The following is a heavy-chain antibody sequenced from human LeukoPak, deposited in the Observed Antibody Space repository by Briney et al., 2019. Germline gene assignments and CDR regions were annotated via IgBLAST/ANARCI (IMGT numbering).Heavy chain of an antibody. V-gene: IGHV3-23*01. CDR2: ISGSGGST. D-gene: IGHD3-9*01. Sequence: GGSLRLSCAASGFTFSSYAMSWVRQAPGKGLEWASSISGSGGSTYYADSVKGRFTISRDNSKNTLYLQMNSLRAEDTAVYYCAGVLRYFDWLFDYWGQGTLVTVSS. J-gene: IGHJ4*02. CDR3: AGVLRYFDWLFDY. CDR1: GFTFSSYA.